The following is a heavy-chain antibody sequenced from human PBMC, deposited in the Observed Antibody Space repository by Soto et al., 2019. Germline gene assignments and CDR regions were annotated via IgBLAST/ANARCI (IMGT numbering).Heavy chain of an antibody. Sequence: EVQLLESGGGLVQPGGSLRLSCAASGFTFSSYAMSWVRQAPGKGLEWVSAISGSGGSTYYADSVKGRFTISRDNSKNTLYLQMNSLRAEDTAVYYCAKDYVGWNDPSVIFDYWGQGTLVTVSS. CDR2: ISGSGGST. V-gene: IGHV3-23*01. CDR3: AKDYVGWNDPSVIFDY. D-gene: IGHD1-1*01. CDR1: GFTFSSYA. J-gene: IGHJ4*02.